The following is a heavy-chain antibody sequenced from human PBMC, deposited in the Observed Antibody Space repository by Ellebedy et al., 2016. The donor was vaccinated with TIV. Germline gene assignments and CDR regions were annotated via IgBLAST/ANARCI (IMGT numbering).Heavy chain of an antibody. Sequence: SETLSLTXAVSGGSISSYYWSWIRQPPGKGLEWIGYIYYSGSTNYNPSLKSRVTISVDTSKNQFSLKLSSVTAADTTVYYCAREIFDGMDVWGQGTTVTVSS. CDR3: AREIFDGMDV. V-gene: IGHV4-59*01. CDR2: IYYSGST. J-gene: IGHJ6*02. CDR1: GGSISSYY.